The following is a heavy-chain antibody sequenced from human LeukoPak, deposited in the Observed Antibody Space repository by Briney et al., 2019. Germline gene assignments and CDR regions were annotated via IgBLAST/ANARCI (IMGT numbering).Heavy chain of an antibody. V-gene: IGHV1-18*01. CDR2: ISAYNGDT. Sequence: ASVKVSCKASGYTFTNYGISWVRQAPGQGLEWGAWISAYNGDTNFAQKLQGRVTMTTDTSTSTAYMELRSLKPDDTAVYYCARDLRSSSVYYFDNWGQGTLVTVSS. CDR1: GYTFTNYG. J-gene: IGHJ4*02. D-gene: IGHD6-6*01. CDR3: ARDLRSSSVYYFDN.